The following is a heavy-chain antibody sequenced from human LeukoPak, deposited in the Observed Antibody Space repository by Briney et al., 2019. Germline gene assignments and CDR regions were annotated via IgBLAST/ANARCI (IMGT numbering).Heavy chain of an antibody. V-gene: IGHV1-18*01. CDR3: ARDYDDTSRCFGY. J-gene: IGHJ4*02. CDR1: GYTFTTYG. CDR2: ISTYSGHT. Sequence: GASVKVSCKASGYTFTTYGINWVRQAPGQGLQWMGWISTYSGHTNYVENLRGRVTMTTDSSTSTVYMELRSLKSDDTAVYYCARDYDDTSRCFGYWGQGTLVTVSS. D-gene: IGHD4-23*01.